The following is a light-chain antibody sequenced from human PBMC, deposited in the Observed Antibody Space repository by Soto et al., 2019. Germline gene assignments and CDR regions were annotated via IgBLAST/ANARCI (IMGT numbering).Light chain of an antibody. CDR1: SSDIGGHNY. CDR2: EVT. J-gene: IGLJ1*01. Sequence: QSALTQPPSASGSPGQSVTISCTGTSSDIGGHNYASWYQQHPGKAPKLIIYEVTKRPSGVPDRFSGSKSGNTASLTVSGLQTEDEADYYCSSYAGPNNYVYATGTKVTVL. V-gene: IGLV2-8*01. CDR3: SSYAGPNNYV.